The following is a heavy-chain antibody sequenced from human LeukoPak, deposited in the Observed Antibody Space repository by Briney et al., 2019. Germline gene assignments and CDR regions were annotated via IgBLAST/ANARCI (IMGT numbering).Heavy chain of an antibody. J-gene: IGHJ4*02. CDR2: ISGSGGST. CDR1: GFTFSSYA. CDR3: ASYDSSGYYYRPPLYFDF. Sequence: PGGSLRLSCAASGFTFSSYAMSWVRQAPGKGPKWVSAISGSGGSTYSADSVKGRFTISRDNSKNTLYLQMNSLRAEDTAVYYCASYDSSGYYYRPPLYFDFWGQGTLVTVSS. D-gene: IGHD3-22*01. V-gene: IGHV3-23*01.